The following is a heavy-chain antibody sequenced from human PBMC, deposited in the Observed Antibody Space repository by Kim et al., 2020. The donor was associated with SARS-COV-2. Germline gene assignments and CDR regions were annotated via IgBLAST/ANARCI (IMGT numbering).Heavy chain of an antibody. J-gene: IGHJ4*02. Sequence: SETLSLICNVSGGSISTYYWSWIRQPPGKGLEWIGYTHSNGSTNYNTSPKSRVTVSTDTSKNHFSLELTSMTPADAAAYYCSREREHTHGRTFHYWGQGT. D-gene: IGHD2-15*01. CDR1: GGSISTYY. CDR3: SREREHTHGRTFHY. CDR2: THSNGST. V-gene: IGHV4-59*01.